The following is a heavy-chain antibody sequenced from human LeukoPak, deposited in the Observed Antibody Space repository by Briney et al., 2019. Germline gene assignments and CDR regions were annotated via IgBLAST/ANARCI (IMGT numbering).Heavy chain of an antibody. V-gene: IGHV3-48*01. CDR3: ARGSIAAAGKTQKYYYYYMDV. D-gene: IGHD6-13*01. J-gene: IGHJ6*03. CDR2: ISSSSSTI. CDR1: GFTFSSYS. Sequence: PGGSLRLSCAASGFTFSSYSMNWVRQAPGKGLEWVSYISSSSSTIYYADSVKGRFTISRDNAKNSLYLQMNSLRAEDTAVYYCARGSIAAAGKTQKYYYYYMDVWGKGTTVTVSS.